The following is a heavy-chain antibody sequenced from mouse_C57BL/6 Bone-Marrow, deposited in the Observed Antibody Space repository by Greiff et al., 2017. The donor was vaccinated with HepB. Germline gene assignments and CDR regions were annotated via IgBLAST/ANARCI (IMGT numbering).Heavy chain of an antibody. D-gene: IGHD2-2*01. CDR2: FHPYNDDT. CDR3: ARGGTGSYWYFDV. CDR1: GYTFTTYP. J-gene: IGHJ1*03. V-gene: IGHV1-47*01. Sequence: VQLQESGAELVKPGASVKMSCKASGYTFTTYPIEWMKQNHGKSLEWIGNFHPYNDDTKYNEKFKGKATLTVEKSSSTVYLELSRLTSDDSAVYYCARGGTGSYWYFDVWGTGTTVTVSS.